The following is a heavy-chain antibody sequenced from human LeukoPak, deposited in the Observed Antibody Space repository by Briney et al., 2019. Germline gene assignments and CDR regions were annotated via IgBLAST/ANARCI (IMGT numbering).Heavy chain of an antibody. Sequence: PSETLSLTCTVSGYSISSGYYWGWIRQPPGKGLEWIGSIYHSGSTYYNPSLKSRVTISVDTSKNQFSLKLSSVTAADTAVYYCARENLAGGSGSYGIDPWGQGTLVTVSS. J-gene: IGHJ5*02. V-gene: IGHV4-38-2*02. CDR1: GYSISSGYY. D-gene: IGHD3-10*01. CDR3: ARENLAGGSGSYGIDP. CDR2: IYHSGST.